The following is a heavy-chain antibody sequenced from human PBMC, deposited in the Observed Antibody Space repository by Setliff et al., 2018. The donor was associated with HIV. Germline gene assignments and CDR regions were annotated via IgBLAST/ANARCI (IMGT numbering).Heavy chain of an antibody. CDR1: GFSISRSYY. D-gene: IGHD4-17*01. CDR3: ARGDYDYYYYYMDV. Sequence: SETLSLTCAVSGFSISRSYYWAWIRRPPGKGLEWIASVYHSGSTYYNPSLKSRVAISVDTSKNQFSLRVSSVTATDTAVYFCARGDYDYYYYYMDVWGKGTTVTVSS. CDR2: VYHSGST. V-gene: IGHV4-38-2*01. J-gene: IGHJ6*03.